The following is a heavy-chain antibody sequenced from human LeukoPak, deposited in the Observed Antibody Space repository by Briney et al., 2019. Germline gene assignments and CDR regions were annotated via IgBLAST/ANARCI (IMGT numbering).Heavy chain of an antibody. CDR3: ARGRYESTRLSAYYYYYMDV. CDR1: GGSISSYY. J-gene: IGHJ6*03. Sequence: SETLSLTCTVSGGSISSYYWSWIRQSAGKGLEWVGRIYTSGSTIYNPSLKSRVTMSVDTSKNQFSLKLSSVTAADTAVYYCARGRYESTRLSAYYYYYMDVWGKGTTVTVSS. CDR2: IYTSGST. V-gene: IGHV4-4*07. D-gene: IGHD1-14*01.